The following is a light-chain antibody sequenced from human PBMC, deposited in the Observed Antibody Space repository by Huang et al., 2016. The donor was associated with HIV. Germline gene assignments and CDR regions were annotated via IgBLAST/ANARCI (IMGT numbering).Light chain of an antibody. CDR3: QQYNNWPFT. CDR2: GAS. CDR1: QSISSK. J-gene: IGKJ3*01. Sequence: ERVMTQSPVTLSVSPGERATFSCRASQSISSKLAWYQQKHGQAPRLLIYGASTRATGIPARFSGSGSGTEFTLTISSLQSEDFAVYYCQQYNNWPFTFGPGTRVDIK. V-gene: IGKV3-15*01.